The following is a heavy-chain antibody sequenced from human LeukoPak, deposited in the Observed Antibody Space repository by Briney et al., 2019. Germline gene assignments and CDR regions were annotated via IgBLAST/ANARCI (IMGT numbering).Heavy chain of an antibody. D-gene: IGHD3-10*01. Sequence: PGGSLRLSCVASGFTFSTYAIHWVRQAPGKGLEWVAVVSKGGNTKYYADSVKGRFTISRDNSKNTLYLQMNSLRAEDTSVYYCARGIQPPKYYGSGSDTFDIWGQGTMVTVSS. J-gene: IGHJ3*02. CDR3: ARGIQPPKYYGSGSDTFDI. CDR2: VSKGGNTK. CDR1: GFTFSTYA. V-gene: IGHV3-30*04.